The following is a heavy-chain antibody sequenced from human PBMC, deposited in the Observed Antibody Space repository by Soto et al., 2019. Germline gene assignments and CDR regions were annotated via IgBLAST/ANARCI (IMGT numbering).Heavy chain of an antibody. CDR1: GFTFSGSA. CDR3: TRQAGYNDGSAAGTVAEYFQN. J-gene: IGHJ1*01. V-gene: IGHV3-73*01. Sequence: EVQLVESGGGLVQPGGSLKLSCAASGFTFSGSAMHWVRQASGKGLEWVGRIRSKANSYATAYAASVKGRFTISRDDSRNTASLQINRLRTGDTAVYYCTRQAGYNDGSAAGTVAEYFQNWGQGTLVTVSS. CDR2: IRSKANSYAT. D-gene: IGHD6-13*01.